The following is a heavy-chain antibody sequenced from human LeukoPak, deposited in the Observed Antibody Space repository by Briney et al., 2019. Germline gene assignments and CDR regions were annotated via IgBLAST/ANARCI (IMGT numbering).Heavy chain of an antibody. V-gene: IGHV4-39*07. CDR2: IYYSGST. Sequence: SETLSLTCTVSGGSISSSSYYGGWVRQPPGKGLEWIGRIYYSGSTYYNPSLKSRVTISVDTSKNQFSLKLSSLPAADTAVYYCVRNYDRPPDYWGQGTLVTVSS. CDR3: VRNYDRPPDY. J-gene: IGHJ4*02. CDR1: GGSISSSSYY. D-gene: IGHD4-11*01.